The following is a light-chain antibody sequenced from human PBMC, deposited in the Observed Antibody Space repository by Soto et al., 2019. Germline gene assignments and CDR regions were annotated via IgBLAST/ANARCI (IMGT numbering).Light chain of an antibody. CDR3: LKDSNSPIT. CDR2: AAS. Sequence: AIQMTQSPSSLSASVGDRVTITCRASQGIGNDLGWYQQKPGKAPKLLIYAASNLQSGVPSRFSGGGSGTDFTLTISGLQPEDVATYYCLKDSNSPITVGGGTKGDMK. CDR1: QGIGND. V-gene: IGKV1-6*01. J-gene: IGKJ4*01.